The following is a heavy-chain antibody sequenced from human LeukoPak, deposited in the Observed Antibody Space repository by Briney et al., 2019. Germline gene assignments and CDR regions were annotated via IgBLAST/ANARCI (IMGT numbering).Heavy chain of an antibody. CDR2: ISGSGGGT. CDR3: AKRGVVIRVILVGFHKEAYYFDS. J-gene: IGHJ4*02. D-gene: IGHD3-22*01. CDR1: GITLSNYA. Sequence: GGSLRLSCAVSGITLSNYAMSWVRQAPGKGLGWVAGISGSGGGTHYADSVKGRFTISRDNPKNTLYLQMNNLRAGDTAVYFCAKRGVVIRVILVGFHKEAYYFDSWGQGALVTVSS. V-gene: IGHV3-23*01.